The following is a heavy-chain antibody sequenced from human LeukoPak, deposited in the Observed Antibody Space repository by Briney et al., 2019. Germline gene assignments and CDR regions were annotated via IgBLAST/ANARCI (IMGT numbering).Heavy chain of an antibody. J-gene: IGHJ1*01. Sequence: GSPVKVSCKASGGTFSSYAISWVRQAPGQGLEWMGGIIPIFGTANYAQKLQSRVTMTTDTSTSTAYMELRSLRSDDTSVYYCAREQGGGFQHWGQGTLVTVSS. D-gene: IGHD1-26*01. CDR3: AREQGGGFQH. V-gene: IGHV1-69*05. CDR1: GGTFSSYA. CDR2: IIPIFGTA.